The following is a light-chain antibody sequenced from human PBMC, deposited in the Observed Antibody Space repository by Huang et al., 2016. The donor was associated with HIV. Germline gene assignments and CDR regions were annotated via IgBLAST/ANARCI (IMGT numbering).Light chain of an antibody. CDR3: KQYDSSPWT. CDR1: QSVSSTY. Sequence: EIVLTQSPGTLSLSPGERATLSCRASQSVSSTYLAWYQQKPGQAPRLLFYGASSRATGIPDRVSGSGSGTDFTLTISRLEPEDLAVYYCKQYDSSPWTFGQGTKVEIK. J-gene: IGKJ1*01. V-gene: IGKV3-20*01. CDR2: GAS.